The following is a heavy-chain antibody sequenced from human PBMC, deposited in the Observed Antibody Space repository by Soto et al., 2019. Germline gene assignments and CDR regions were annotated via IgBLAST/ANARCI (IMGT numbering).Heavy chain of an antibody. Sequence: EVQLLESGGGLVQPGGSLRLSCAASGFTFNAYAMIWVRQAPGKGLEWVSAIGGSGGNRYYAASVRGRFTISRDNSKDTVDLQMNSLRVEDTAVYYCARVASDYINSVDHWGQGILVSVSS. V-gene: IGHV3-23*01. CDR2: IGGSGGNR. D-gene: IGHD4-4*01. J-gene: IGHJ4*02. CDR1: GFTFNAYA. CDR3: ARVASDYINSVDH.